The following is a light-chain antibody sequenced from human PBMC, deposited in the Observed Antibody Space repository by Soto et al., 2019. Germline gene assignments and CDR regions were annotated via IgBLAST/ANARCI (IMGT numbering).Light chain of an antibody. V-gene: IGKV2-28*01. Sequence: DIVMTQSPLSLRDTPGEPASISCRSSERLLHTDGNNYLEWYLQKPGPSPHLLIYFGTTRASGVPDKFSSSGSDTDFTLTISRVEAEDVGVYYCMQALQTRWTFGQGTKVDIK. CDR1: ERLLHTDGNNY. CDR3: MQALQTRWT. J-gene: IGKJ1*01. CDR2: FGT.